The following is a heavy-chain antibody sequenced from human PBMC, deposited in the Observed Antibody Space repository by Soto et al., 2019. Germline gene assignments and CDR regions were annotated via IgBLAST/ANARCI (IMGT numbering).Heavy chain of an antibody. CDR3: ARGVSAGVDY. CDR2: MEPSTGRT. J-gene: IGHJ4*02. CDR1: GYSFTSLD. D-gene: IGHD1-26*01. Sequence: QVQLVQSGAEVREPGASVKVSCKASGYSFTSLDINWVRQTAGQGLEWMGWMEPSTGRTGYAQKCQGRVTMPRDTSINTAYMELTTLTSDDTAFYYCARGVSAGVDYWGQGTLVIVSS. V-gene: IGHV1-8*01.